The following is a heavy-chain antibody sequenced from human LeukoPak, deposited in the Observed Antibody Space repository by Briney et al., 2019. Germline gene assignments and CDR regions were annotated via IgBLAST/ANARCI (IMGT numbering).Heavy chain of an antibody. Sequence: ASVKVSCKASGGTFSSYAISWVRQAPGQGLEWMGGIIPIFGTANYAQKFQGRVTITADESTSTAYMELSSLRSEDTAVYYCARRDAEVRYSYGSFDYWGQGTLVTVSS. CDR3: ARRDAEVRYSYGSFDY. D-gene: IGHD5-18*01. CDR2: IIPIFGTA. J-gene: IGHJ4*02. CDR1: GGTFSSYA. V-gene: IGHV1-69*13.